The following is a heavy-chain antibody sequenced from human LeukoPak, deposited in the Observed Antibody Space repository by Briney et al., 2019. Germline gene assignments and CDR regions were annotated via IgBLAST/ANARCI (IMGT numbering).Heavy chain of an antibody. J-gene: IGHJ5*02. CDR3: ARVVQSGGTLYNWFDP. CDR1: GGTFSSYA. D-gene: IGHD2-15*01. Sequence: SVKVSCKASGGTFSSYAISWVRQAPGQGLEWMGGIIPIFGTANYAQKFQGRVTITADKSTSTACMELSSLRSEDTAVYYCARVVQSGGTLYNWFDPWGQGTLVTVSS. CDR2: IIPIFGTA. V-gene: IGHV1-69*06.